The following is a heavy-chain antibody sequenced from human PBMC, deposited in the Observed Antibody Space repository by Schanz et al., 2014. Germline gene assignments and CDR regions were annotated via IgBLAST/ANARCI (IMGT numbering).Heavy chain of an antibody. CDR2: IGGDASRT. V-gene: IGHV3-23*04. J-gene: IGHJ5*02. D-gene: IGHD3-10*01. Sequence: EVHLVESGGGLVQPGGSLRLSCAASGFNFITFAMSWVRQAPGKGPEWVSAIGGDASRTYYADSVKGRFTISRDNSKSTLYLQRNSRRADDPAVYYCARPPPLVRGIAGWFGPWGQGSLVTVSS. CDR1: GFNFITFA. CDR3: ARPPPLVRGIAGWFGP.